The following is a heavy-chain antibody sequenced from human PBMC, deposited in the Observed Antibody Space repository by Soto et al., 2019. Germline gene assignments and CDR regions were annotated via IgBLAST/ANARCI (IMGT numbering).Heavy chain of an antibody. D-gene: IGHD6-19*01. Sequence: VASVKVSCKASGYTFRSYGINWVRQAPGQGLEWMGWISAYKGKTNYSQTLQGRVTMTTDASTTTAFMELRSLRSDDTAVYYCARSVAGSSDYWGQGTLVTVSS. V-gene: IGHV1-18*04. CDR1: GYTFRSYG. J-gene: IGHJ4*02. CDR3: ARSVAGSSDY. CDR2: ISAYKGKT.